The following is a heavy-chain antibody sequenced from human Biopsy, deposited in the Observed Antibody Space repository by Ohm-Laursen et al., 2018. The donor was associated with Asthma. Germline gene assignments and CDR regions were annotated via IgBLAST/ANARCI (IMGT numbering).Heavy chain of an antibody. CDR1: GYSLTDLS. J-gene: IGHJ4*02. CDR2: HDHEEGGT. Sequence: SVKVSCKLSGYSLTDLSMHWVRQAPGQGLEWMGGHDHEEGGTVNARRFQGRVTMTEDTSTDTAYMELCSLSSDDTAVYYCASDFPKDYVRYNFQFWGQGTLVTVSS. D-gene: IGHD4-17*01. V-gene: IGHV1-24*01. CDR3: ASDFPKDYVRYNFQF.